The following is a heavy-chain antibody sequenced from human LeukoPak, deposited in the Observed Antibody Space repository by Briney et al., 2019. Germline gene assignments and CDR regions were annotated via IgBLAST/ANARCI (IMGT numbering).Heavy chain of an antibody. D-gene: IGHD3-22*01. CDR1: GFTFSSYS. Sequence: GGSLRLSCAASGFTFSSYSMNWVRQAPGKGLEWVSSISGGEGYTYYADSVKGRFTISRDNSENTLYLQMSSLRAEDTAVYYCATPTTYFHDSSAFDWGQGTLVTVSS. J-gene: IGHJ4*02. V-gene: IGHV3-23*01. CDR2: ISGGEGYT. CDR3: ATPTTYFHDSSAFD.